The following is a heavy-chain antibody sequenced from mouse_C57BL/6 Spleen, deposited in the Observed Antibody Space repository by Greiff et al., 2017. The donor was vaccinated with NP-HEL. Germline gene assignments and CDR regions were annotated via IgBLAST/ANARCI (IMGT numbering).Heavy chain of an antibody. Sequence: QVQLQQPGAELVRPGTSVKLSCKASGYTFTSYWMHWVKQRPGQGLEWIGVIDPSDSYTNYNQKLKGKATLTVDTSSSTAYMQLSSLTSEDSAVYYCARKGITTVVPPWFAYWGQGTLVTVSA. CDR3: ARKGITTVVPPWFAY. J-gene: IGHJ3*01. CDR2: IDPSDSYT. CDR1: GYTFTSYW. V-gene: IGHV1-59*01. D-gene: IGHD1-1*01.